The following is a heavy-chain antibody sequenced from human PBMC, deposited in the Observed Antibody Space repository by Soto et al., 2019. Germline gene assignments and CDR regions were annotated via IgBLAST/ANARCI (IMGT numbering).Heavy chain of an antibody. J-gene: IGHJ5*02. CDR3: AHRPSWGVWDRNNWFDP. CDR1: GFSLSTSGVG. D-gene: IGHD3-16*01. V-gene: IGHV2-5*01. CDR2: ISWNDDK. Sequence: QITLKESVPTLVKPTQTLTLTCTFSGFSLSTSGVGVGWIRQPPGKALEWLALISWNDDKRYSPSLKSRLTITKNTSKNQVVLTMTNMDPVDTATYHSAHRPSWGVWDRNNWFDPWGQGTLVTVSS.